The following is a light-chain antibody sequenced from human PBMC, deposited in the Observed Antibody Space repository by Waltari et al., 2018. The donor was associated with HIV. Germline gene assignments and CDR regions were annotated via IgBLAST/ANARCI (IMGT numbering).Light chain of an antibody. CDR3: QSYDSTLSSVL. V-gene: IGLV1-40*01. CDR2: ADH. Sequence: QSVLTQPHSVSRAPGQRVTISCTRRNSNIGAHYGVTWYQEVPGAAPRLLIYADHNRPSGVPDRFSGSTSATSASLAITGLQAEDEADYYCQSYDSTLSSVLFGGGTKVTVL. CDR1: NSNIGAHYG. J-gene: IGLJ2*01.